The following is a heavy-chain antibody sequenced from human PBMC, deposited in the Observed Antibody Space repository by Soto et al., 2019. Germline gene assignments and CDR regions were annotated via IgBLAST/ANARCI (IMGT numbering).Heavy chain of an antibody. CDR1: GFTFSSYA. CDR3: ARGPSYDSSGIHYFDY. J-gene: IGHJ4*02. D-gene: IGHD3-22*01. V-gene: IGHV3-30-3*01. Sequence: PGGSLRLSCAASGFTFSSYAIHWVRQAPGKGLEWVAVISYDGSNKYYADSVKGRFTISRDNSKNTLYLQMNSLRAEDTAVYYCARGPSYDSSGIHYFDYWGQGTLVTVSS. CDR2: ISYDGSNK.